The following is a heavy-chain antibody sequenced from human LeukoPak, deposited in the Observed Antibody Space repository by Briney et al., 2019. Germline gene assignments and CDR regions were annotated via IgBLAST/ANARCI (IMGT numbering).Heavy chain of an antibody. Sequence: GGSLRLSCAASGFTFSTYSMTWVRQAPGKGLEWVSYISYSSNTIYYEDSVKGRFTISRDNAENSLYLQLNSLRAEDTAVYYCARRLELTRVYYFDYWGQGTLVTVSS. CDR1: GFTFSTYS. V-gene: IGHV3-48*04. CDR3: ARRLELTRVYYFDY. CDR2: ISYSSNTI. J-gene: IGHJ4*02. D-gene: IGHD3-3*02.